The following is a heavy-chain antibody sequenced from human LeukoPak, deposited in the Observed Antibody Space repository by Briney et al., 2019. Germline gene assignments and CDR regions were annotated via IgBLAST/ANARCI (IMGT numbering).Heavy chain of an antibody. CDR2: INSDGSST. D-gene: IGHD6-13*01. V-gene: IGHV3-74*01. J-gene: IGHJ4*02. CDR3: TRDSSKWYFDY. CDR1: GFTFSNYW. Sequence: PGGSLRLSCAASGFTFSNYWMHWVRQVPGKGLVWVSRINSDGSSTSHADSVKGRFTISRDNAKNTVYLQMNSLRAGDTAVYYCTRDSSKWYFDYWGQGILVTVSS.